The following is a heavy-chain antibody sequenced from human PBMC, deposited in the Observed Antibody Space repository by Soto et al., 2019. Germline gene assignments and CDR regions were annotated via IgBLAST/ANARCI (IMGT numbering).Heavy chain of an antibody. CDR1: GGSISSGGYY. CDR2: IYYSGST. Sequence: SETLSLTCTVSGGSISSGGYYWSWIRQHPGKGLEWIGYIYYSGSTYYNPSLKSRVTISVDTSKNQFSLKLSSVTAADTAVYYCARRTYYDSSGYQYYFDYWGQGTLVTVSS. J-gene: IGHJ4*02. V-gene: IGHV4-31*03. D-gene: IGHD3-22*01. CDR3: ARRTYYDSSGYQYYFDY.